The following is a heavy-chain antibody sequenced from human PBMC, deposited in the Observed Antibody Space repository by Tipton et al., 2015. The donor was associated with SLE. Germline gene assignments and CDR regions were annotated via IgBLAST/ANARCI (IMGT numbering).Heavy chain of an antibody. CDR3: ARDPGERTFDI. D-gene: IGHD3-16*01. V-gene: IGHV3-20*04. Sequence: SLRLSCATSGFTFADYGMSWVRQVPGKGLEWVSSINWNSGNIGYVDSVKGRFAIPRDNAKNSLFLQMNSLRAEDTALYYCARDPGERTFDIWGQGTMVTVSS. CDR2: INWNSGNI. J-gene: IGHJ3*02. CDR1: GFTFADYG.